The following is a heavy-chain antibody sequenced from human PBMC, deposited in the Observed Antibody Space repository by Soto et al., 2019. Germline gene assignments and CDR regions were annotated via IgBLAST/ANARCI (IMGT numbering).Heavy chain of an antibody. Sequence: ASVXVSCNASGYTFINYYIHWVRQAPGQGLEWMAIINPMGGSTNYAQEFQGRVTLTSDTSTSTVYMELSSLRFEDTALFYCARDLAAGDLWGQGTLVTVSS. CDR2: INPMGGST. CDR1: GYTFINYY. J-gene: IGHJ5*02. V-gene: IGHV1-46*01. CDR3: ARDLAAGDL. D-gene: IGHD6-13*01.